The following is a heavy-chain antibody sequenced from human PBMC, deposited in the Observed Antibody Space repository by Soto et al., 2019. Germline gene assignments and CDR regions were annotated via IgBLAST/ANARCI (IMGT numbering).Heavy chain of an antibody. J-gene: IGHJ6*02. CDR3: AKGPAIVLVPGARNYYYVMDL. D-gene: IGHD2-2*01. CDR2: INSDGSST. Sequence: PGGSLRLSCAASGFTFSSYWMHWVRHAPGKGLVWVSRINSDGSSTSYADSVKGRFTISRDNAKNMLYLQMNSLRAEDTAVYYCAKGPAIVLVPGARNYYYVMDLRGQGSTVTGSS. V-gene: IGHV3-74*01. CDR1: GFTFSSYW.